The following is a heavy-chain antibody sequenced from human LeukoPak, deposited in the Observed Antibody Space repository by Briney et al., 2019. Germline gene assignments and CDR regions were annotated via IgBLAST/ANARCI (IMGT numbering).Heavy chain of an antibody. J-gene: IGHJ4*02. CDR1: GGSISSYY. Sequence: SETLSLTCAVYGGSISSYYWSWIRQPPGKGLEWIGYIYYSGSTNYNPSLKSRVTISVDTSKNQFSLKLSSVTAADTAVYYCARANSSGYPNLILDYWGQGTLVTVSS. V-gene: IGHV4-59*01. D-gene: IGHD3-22*01. CDR3: ARANSSGYPNLILDY. CDR2: IYYSGST.